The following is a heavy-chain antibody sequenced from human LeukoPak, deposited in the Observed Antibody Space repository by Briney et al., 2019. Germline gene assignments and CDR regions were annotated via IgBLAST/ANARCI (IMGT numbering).Heavy chain of an antibody. Sequence: ASVKVSCKASGYTFTGYYMHWLRQPPGQGLEWMGWINPNSGGTNYAQKVQGRVTMTRDTSISTAYMELRRLRSDDTAVYYCARHLIQLWSPNSDFGYWGQGTLVTVSS. D-gene: IGHD5-18*01. J-gene: IGHJ4*02. V-gene: IGHV1-2*02. CDR2: INPNSGGT. CDR1: GYTFTGYY. CDR3: ARHLIQLWSPNSDFGY.